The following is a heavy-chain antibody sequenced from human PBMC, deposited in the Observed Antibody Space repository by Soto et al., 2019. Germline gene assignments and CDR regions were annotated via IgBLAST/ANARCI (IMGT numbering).Heavy chain of an antibody. CDR2: SSSSSSYI. CDR3: ARDTGALTYYYDSSGGYYGMDV. CDR1: GFTLSSYS. V-gene: IGHV3-21*01. D-gene: IGHD3-22*01. J-gene: IGHJ6*02. Sequence: EVQLVESGGGLVQPGGSLRLSCAASGFTLSSYSMNWVRQAPGKGLEWVSSSSSSSSYIYYADSVKGRFTISRDNAKNSLYLQMNSLRAEDTAVYYCARDTGALTYYYDSSGGYYGMDVWGQGTTVTVSS.